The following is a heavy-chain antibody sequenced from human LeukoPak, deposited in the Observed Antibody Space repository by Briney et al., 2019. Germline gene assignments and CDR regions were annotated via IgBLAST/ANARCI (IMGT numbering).Heavy chain of an antibody. D-gene: IGHD4-17*01. J-gene: IGHJ4*02. Sequence: GGSLRLSCAASGFTFSNYDMNWVRQAPGKGLEWVTFIWSDGTNEYYAESVKGRFTISRDNSKNTLYLQMNSLRAEDTAVYYCAKVYGDYARLDYWGQGTLVTVSS. CDR1: GFTFSNYD. CDR3: AKVYGDYARLDY. CDR2: IWSDGTNE. V-gene: IGHV3-30*02.